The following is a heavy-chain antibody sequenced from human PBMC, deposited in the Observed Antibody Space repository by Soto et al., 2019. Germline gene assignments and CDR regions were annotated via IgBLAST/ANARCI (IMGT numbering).Heavy chain of an antibody. D-gene: IGHD6-13*01. CDR3: ARGQTVVAPSVGRFDP. Sequence: SETLSLTCAVSGYFISSGYYWGWIRQPPGKGLEWIGSMFHSGSTHYNPSLKSRVTISVATSKTHFSLRRSSATASDTAVYYCARGQTVVAPSVGRFDPWSQGTRGTVSS. CDR2: MFHSGST. V-gene: IGHV4-38-2*01. J-gene: IGHJ5*02. CDR1: GYFISSGYY.